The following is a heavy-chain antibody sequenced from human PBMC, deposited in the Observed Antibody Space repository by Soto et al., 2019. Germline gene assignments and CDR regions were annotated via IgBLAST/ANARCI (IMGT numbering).Heavy chain of an antibody. CDR1: GGSFSGYY. J-gene: IGHJ4*02. V-gene: IGHV4-34*01. CDR3: ATEIITGTPEQY. D-gene: IGHD1-20*01. Sequence: KPSETLSLTCAVYGGSFSGYYWSWIRQPPGKGLEWIGEINHSGSTNYNPSLKSRVTISVDTSKNQFSLKLSSVTAADTAVYYCATEIITGTPEQYWGQGTLVTVS. CDR2: INHSGST.